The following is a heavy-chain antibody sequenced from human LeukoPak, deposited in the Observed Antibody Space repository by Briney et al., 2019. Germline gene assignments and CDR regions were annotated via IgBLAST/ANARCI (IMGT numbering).Heavy chain of an antibody. CDR1: GFTFSSLG. Sequence: GGSLRLSCAASGFTFSSLGMNWVRQAPGKGLEWVSGISPSGGITYYTDAVKGRFTISRDNSKNTQSLQMNSLRAEDTAVYYCAKDDDWGRYKHWGQGTLVTVSS. J-gene: IGHJ1*01. D-gene: IGHD3-16*01. CDR2: ISPSGGIT. V-gene: IGHV3-23*01. CDR3: AKDDDWGRYKH.